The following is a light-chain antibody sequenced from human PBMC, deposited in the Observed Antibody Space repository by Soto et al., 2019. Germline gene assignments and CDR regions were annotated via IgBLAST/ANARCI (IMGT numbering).Light chain of an antibody. Sequence: QPVLTQPASVSGSPGQSITISCTGTSSDISAYNYVSWYQHHPGKAPKVMIYDVSSRPSGVSDRFSGSKSGNTASLTISGLQAEDEADYYCLSYTTSSTYVFGTGTKVTVL. CDR2: DVS. V-gene: IGLV2-14*03. CDR1: SSDISAYNY. J-gene: IGLJ1*01. CDR3: LSYTTSSTYV.